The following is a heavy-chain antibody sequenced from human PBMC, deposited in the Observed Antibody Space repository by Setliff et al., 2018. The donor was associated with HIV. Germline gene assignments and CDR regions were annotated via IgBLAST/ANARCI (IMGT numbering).Heavy chain of an antibody. V-gene: IGHV1-2*02. J-gene: IGHJ5*02. CDR1: GYTFTGYY. CDR2: INPNSGGT. D-gene: IGHD3-10*01. CDR3: ARATMVRGEPAPT. Sequence: ASVKVSCKASGYTFTGYYMHWVRQAPGQGLEWMGWINPNSGGTNYAQKFQGRVTMTRDTSISTAYMELSRLRSDDTAVYYCARATMVRGEPAPTWGQGTLVTVSS.